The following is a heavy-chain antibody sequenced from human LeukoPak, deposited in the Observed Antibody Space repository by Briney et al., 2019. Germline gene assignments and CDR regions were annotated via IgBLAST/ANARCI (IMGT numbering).Heavy chain of an antibody. Sequence: ASVKVSCKASGYTFTNYDINWVRQAAGQGLEWIGWMNPNSANTGYAQKFQGRVTITRDTSINTAYMELSSLTSEDTAVYFCARLICSGGSCYSGFDYWGQGTLVTVSS. CDR3: ARLICSGGSCYSGFDY. CDR2: MNPNSANT. V-gene: IGHV1-8*01. CDR1: GYTFTNYD. J-gene: IGHJ4*02. D-gene: IGHD2-15*01.